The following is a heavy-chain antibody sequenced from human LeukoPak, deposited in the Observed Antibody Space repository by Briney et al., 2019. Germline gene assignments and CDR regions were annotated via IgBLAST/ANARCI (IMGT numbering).Heavy chain of an antibody. D-gene: IGHD3-10*01. V-gene: IGHV3-33*01. J-gene: IGHJ4*02. Sequence: GRSLRLSCAASGFTFSSYGMHWVRQAPGKGLEWVAVIWYDGSNKYYADSVKGRFTISRDNAKNSVYLQMNSLRAEDTAVYYCVRERGLLFDYWGQGTLVTVSS. CDR2: IWYDGSNK. CDR1: GFTFSSYG. CDR3: VRERGLLFDY.